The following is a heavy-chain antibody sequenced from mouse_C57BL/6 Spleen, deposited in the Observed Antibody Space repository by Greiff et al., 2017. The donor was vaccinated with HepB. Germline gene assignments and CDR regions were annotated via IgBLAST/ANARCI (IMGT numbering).Heavy chain of an antibody. CDR2: IYPGDGDT. J-gene: IGHJ4*01. CDR1: GYAFSSSW. CDR3: APDSSGYYAMDY. Sequence: QVQLKQSGPELVKPGASVKISCKASGYAFSSSWMNWVKQRPGKGLEWIGRIYPGDGDTNYNGKFKGKATLTADKSSSTAYMQLSSLTSEDSAVYFCAPDSSGYYAMDYWGQGTSVTVSS. V-gene: IGHV1-82*01. D-gene: IGHD3-2*02.